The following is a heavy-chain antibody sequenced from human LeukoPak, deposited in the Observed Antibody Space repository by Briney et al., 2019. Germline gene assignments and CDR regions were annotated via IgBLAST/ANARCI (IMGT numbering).Heavy chain of an antibody. V-gene: IGHV3-23*01. CDR3: AKGGYCSSTSCYADY. Sequence: SGGSLRLSCAAFGFTFSSYAMSWVRQAPGKGLEWVSAISGSGGSTYYADSVKGRFTISRDNSKNTLYLQMNSLRAEDTAVYYCAKGGYCSSTSCYADYWGQGTLVTVSS. J-gene: IGHJ4*02. CDR2: ISGSGGST. D-gene: IGHD2-2*01. CDR1: GFTFSSYA.